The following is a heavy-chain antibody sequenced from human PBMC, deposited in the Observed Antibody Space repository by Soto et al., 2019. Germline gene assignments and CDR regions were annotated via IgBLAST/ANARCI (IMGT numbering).Heavy chain of an antibody. Sequence: SETLSLTCAVSGYSISSGYYWGWIRQPPGKGLEWIGSIYHSGSTYYNPSLKSRVTISVDTSKNQFSLKLSSVTAADTAVYYCARDLLLWFGEFSNWFDPWGQGTLVTVSS. CDR3: ARDLLLWFGEFSNWFDP. J-gene: IGHJ5*02. D-gene: IGHD3-10*01. CDR1: GYSISSGYY. V-gene: IGHV4-38-2*01. CDR2: IYHSGST.